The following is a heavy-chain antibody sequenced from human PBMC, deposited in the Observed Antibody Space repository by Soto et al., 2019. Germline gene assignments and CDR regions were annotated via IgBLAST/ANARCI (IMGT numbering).Heavy chain of an antibody. Sequence: QVQLVQSGAEVKKPGSSVKVSCKASGGTFSSYAISWVRQAPGQGLEWMGGIIPIFGTANYAQKFQGRVAITADKSTSTAYMELSSLRSEDTALHYCTRGWETVGTTTPFAYWGQGTLVTVSS. CDR1: GGTFSSYA. J-gene: IGHJ4*02. V-gene: IGHV1-69*06. CDR3: TRGWETVGTTTPFAY. CDR2: IIPIFGTA. D-gene: IGHD1-26*01.